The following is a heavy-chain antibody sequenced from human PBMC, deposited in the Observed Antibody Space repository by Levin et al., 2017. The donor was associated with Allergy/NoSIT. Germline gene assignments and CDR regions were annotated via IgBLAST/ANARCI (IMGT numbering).Heavy chain of an antibody. CDR1: GGSFSGYY. CDR2: INHSGST. CDR3: ARRPQWLGTYDY. D-gene: IGHD6-19*01. J-gene: IGHJ4*02. Sequence: PSETLSLTCAVYGGSFSGYYWSWIRQPPGKGLEWIGEINHSGSTNYNPSLKSRVTISVDTSKNQFSLKLSSVTAADTAVYYCARRPQWLGTYDYWGQGTLVTVSS. V-gene: IGHV4-34*01.